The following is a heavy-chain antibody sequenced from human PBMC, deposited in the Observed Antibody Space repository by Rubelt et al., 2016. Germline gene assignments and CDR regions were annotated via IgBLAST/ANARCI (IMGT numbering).Heavy chain of an antibody. CDR3: VKGVGSYYDFWCGRYAFDI. J-gene: IGHJ3*02. CDR1: FTFSSYA. Sequence: FTFSSYAMHWVRQAPGKGLEYVSALSSNGGSTYYADSVKGRFTISRDNSKNTLYLQMSSLRAEDTAVYYCVKGVGSYYDFWCGRYAFDIWGQGTMVTVSS. D-gene: IGHD3-3*01. V-gene: IGHV3-64D*06. CDR2: LSSNGGST.